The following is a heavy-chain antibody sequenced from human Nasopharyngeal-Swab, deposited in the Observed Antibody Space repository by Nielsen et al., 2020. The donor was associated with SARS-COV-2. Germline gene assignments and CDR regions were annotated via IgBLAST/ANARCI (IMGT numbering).Heavy chain of an antibody. V-gene: IGHV3-30*02. Sequence: GGSLRLSCAASGFPFSSYSMNWVRQAPGKGLEWVAFIRYDGFNQHYADSVKGRFTISRDSFKNTLYLQLNSLRAEDTAVYYCAKDHKMDSGGGVGYMDVWGKGTTVTVSS. CDR3: AKDHKMDSGGGVGYMDV. D-gene: IGHD3-16*01. CDR2: IRYDGFNQ. CDR1: GFPFSSYS. J-gene: IGHJ6*03.